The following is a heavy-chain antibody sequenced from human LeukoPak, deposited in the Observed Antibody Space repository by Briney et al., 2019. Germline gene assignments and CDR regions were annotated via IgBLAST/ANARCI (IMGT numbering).Heavy chain of an antibody. CDR2: ISGSGGST. V-gene: IGHV3-23*01. Sequence: GGSLRLSCAASGFTFSSYAMSWVRQAPGKGLEWVSVISGSGGSTYYADSVKGRFTISRDNSKNTLYLQMNSLRAEDTAVYYCARVKGLPNYYGMDVWGQGTTVTVSS. J-gene: IGHJ6*02. D-gene: IGHD4-11*01. CDR1: GFTFSSYA. CDR3: ARVKGLPNYYGMDV.